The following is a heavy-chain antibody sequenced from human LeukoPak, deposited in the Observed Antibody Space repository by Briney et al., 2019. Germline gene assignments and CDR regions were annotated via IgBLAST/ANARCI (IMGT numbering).Heavy chain of an antibody. CDR3: ARVDDRGHYYDSSGPRKLFDY. CDR1: GYTFTGYY. CDR2: INPDSGGT. V-gene: IGHV1-2*02. D-gene: IGHD3-22*01. J-gene: IGHJ4*02. Sequence: ASVNVSCKASGYTFTGYYMHWVRQAPGQGLEGMGWINPDSGGTNYAQKFQGRVTMTRDTSISTAYMQLSRLSSDDTAVYYCARVDDRGHYYDSSGPRKLFDYWGQGTLVTVSS.